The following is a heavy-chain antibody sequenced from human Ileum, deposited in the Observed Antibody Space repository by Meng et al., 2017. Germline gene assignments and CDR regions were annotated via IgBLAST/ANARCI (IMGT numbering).Heavy chain of an antibody. CDR2: IFYSGST. CDR3: ARVRRGLGLRFDP. CDR1: GASISTNGFY. Sequence: QLQLQESGPGLVKPSETLSLTCTVSGASISTNGFYWGWIRQHPGKGLEWIGYIFYSGSTYYNSSLKSRINISVDTSKNQFSLKVSSVTAADTAVYYCARVRRGLGLRFDPWGQGTLVTVSS. V-gene: IGHV4-31*03. J-gene: IGHJ5*02. D-gene: IGHD3/OR15-3a*01.